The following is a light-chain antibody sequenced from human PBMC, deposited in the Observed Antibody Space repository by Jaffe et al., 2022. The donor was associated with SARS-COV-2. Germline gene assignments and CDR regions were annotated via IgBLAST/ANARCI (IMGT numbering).Light chain of an antibody. CDR2: DTS. J-gene: IGKJ2*01. V-gene: IGKV1-9*01. CDR3: QQLYSYPYT. CDR1: QGISSS. Sequence: DIQLTQSPSFLSGSVGDGVTITCRASQGISSSLAWYQQKPGKAPNPLISDTSTLQSGVPSRFSGSGSETEFTLTISSLQPEDFATYYCQQLYSYPYTFGQGTNLEIK.